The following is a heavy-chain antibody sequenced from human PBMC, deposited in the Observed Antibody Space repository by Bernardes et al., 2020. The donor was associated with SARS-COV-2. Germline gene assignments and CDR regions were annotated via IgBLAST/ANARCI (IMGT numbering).Heavy chain of an antibody. Sequence: SGSTLLKPTQTLTLTCPFSLFSLSPSGMCVSWIRQPPGKALEWLARIDWDDDKYYSTSLETRLTVSKDTSKNQVVLTMTNMDPVDTATYYCARTYIAAAVAFDYWGQGTLVTVSS. D-gene: IGHD6-13*01. CDR3: ARTYIAAAVAFDY. CDR1: LFSLSPSGMC. CDR2: IDWDDDK. J-gene: IGHJ4*02. V-gene: IGHV2-70*11.